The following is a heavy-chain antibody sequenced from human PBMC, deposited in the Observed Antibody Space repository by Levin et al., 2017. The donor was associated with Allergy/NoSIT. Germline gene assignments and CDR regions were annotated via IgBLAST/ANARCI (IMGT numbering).Heavy chain of an antibody. CDR2: IKQDGSEK. Sequence: PGGSLRLSCAASGFTFSSYWMSWVRQAPGKGLEWVANIKQDGSEKYYVDSVKGRFTISRDNAKNSLYLQMNSLRAEDTAVYYCARDRGYSYGPSYYYGMDVWGQGTTVTVSS. CDR1: GFTFSSYW. CDR3: ARDRGYSYGPSYYYGMDV. J-gene: IGHJ6*02. V-gene: IGHV3-7*01. D-gene: IGHD5-18*01.